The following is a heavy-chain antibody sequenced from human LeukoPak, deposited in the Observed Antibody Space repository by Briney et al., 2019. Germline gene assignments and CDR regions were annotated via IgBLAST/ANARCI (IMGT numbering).Heavy chain of an antibody. V-gene: IGHV3-53*01. CDR3: ASSRRDSSGWYVY. Sequence: PGGSLRLSCAASGFTFSNAWTSWVRQAPGKGLEWVSVIYSGGSTYYADSVKGRFTISRDNSENTLYLQMNSLRAEDTAVYYCASSRRDSSGWYVYWGQGTLVTVSS. J-gene: IGHJ4*02. CDR1: GFTFSNAW. D-gene: IGHD6-19*01. CDR2: IYSGGST.